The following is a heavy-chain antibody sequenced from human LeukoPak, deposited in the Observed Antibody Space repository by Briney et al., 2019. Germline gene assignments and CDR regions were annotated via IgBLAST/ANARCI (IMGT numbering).Heavy chain of an antibody. Sequence: ASVKVSCKASGYSFSIYYMHWVRQAPGQGLEWMGWINPNSGGTNYAQKFQGRVTMTRDTSISTAYMELSRLRSEDTAVYYCASGRLWLVQEDAFDIWGQGTMVTVSS. D-gene: IGHD6-19*01. CDR3: ASGRLWLVQEDAFDI. J-gene: IGHJ3*02. CDR1: GYSFSIYY. CDR2: INPNSGGT. V-gene: IGHV1-2*02.